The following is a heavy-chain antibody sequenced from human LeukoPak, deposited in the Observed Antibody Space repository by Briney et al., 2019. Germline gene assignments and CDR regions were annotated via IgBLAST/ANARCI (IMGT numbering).Heavy chain of an antibody. Sequence: GRSLRLSCAASGFTFSSYGMHWVSQAPGKGLEWVAVIWYDGSNKYYADSVKGRFTISRDNSKNTLYLQMNSLRAEDTVVYYCAKDARGYDFWSGYLMTLAYYYYYMDVWGKGTTVTVSS. D-gene: IGHD3-3*01. CDR2: IWYDGSNK. CDR3: AKDARGYDFWSGYLMTLAYYYYYMDV. CDR1: GFTFSSYG. V-gene: IGHV3-33*06. J-gene: IGHJ6*03.